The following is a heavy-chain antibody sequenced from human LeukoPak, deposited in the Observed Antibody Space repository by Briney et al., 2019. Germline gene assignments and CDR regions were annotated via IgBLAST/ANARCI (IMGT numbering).Heavy chain of an antibody. J-gene: IGHJ4*02. Sequence: GGSLRLSCAASGFTFSSYWMSWVRQAPGKGLEWVANIKQDGSEKYYVDSVKGRFTISRDNAKNSLYLQMNSLRAEDTAVYYCAGSPNCAGGDCYSGLDYWGQGTLVTVSS. D-gene: IGHD2-21*02. V-gene: IGHV3-7*01. CDR3: AGSPNCAGGDCYSGLDY. CDR2: IKQDGSEK. CDR1: GFTFSSYW.